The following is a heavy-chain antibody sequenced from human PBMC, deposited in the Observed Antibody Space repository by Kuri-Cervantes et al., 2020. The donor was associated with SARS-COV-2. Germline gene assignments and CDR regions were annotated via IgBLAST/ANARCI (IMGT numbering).Heavy chain of an antibody. CDR2: INPNSGGT. CDR1: GYTFTGYY. J-gene: IGHJ6*03. V-gene: IGHV1-2*02. CDR3: ARGGWRTYYYYYMDV. Sequence: ASVKVSCKASGYTFTGYYMHWVRQAPGQGLEWMGWINPNSGGTNYAQKFQGRVTMTRDTSISTAYMELSRLRSEDTAVYYCARGGWRTYYYYYMDVWGKGTTVTVSS. D-gene: IGHD6-19*01.